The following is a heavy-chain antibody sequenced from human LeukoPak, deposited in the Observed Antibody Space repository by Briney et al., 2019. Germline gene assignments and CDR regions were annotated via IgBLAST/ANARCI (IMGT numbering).Heavy chain of an antibody. CDR1: VNAVSGNY. D-gene: IGHD1-26*01. CDR2: ITINTNT. Sequence: GGSLTLSCAASVNAVSGNYMSWVRHTPGKGLEWVSFITINTNTYYADSVRGRFTISRDTSKNTLPLHMNSVRDEDSAVYYCGISQKWDDLFEAWGQGTLVTVSA. CDR3: GISQKWDDLFEA. V-gene: IGHV3-53*01. J-gene: IGHJ5*02.